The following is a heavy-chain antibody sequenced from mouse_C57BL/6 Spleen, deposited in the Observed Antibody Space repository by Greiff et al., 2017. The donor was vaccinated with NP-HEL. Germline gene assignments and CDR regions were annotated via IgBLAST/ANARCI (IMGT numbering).Heavy chain of an antibody. CDR3: TTIDEDY. V-gene: IGHV14-4*01. CDR1: GFNIKDDY. J-gene: IGHJ2*01. Sequence: EVQLQQSGAELVRPGASVKLSCTASGFNIKDDYMHWVKQRPEQGLEWIGWIDPENGDTEYASKFQGKATITADTSSNTAYLQLSSLTSEDTAVYYCTTIDEDYWGQGTTLTVSS. CDR2: IDPENGDT.